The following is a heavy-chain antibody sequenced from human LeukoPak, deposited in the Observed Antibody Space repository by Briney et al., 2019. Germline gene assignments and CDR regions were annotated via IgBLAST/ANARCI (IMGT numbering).Heavy chain of an antibody. D-gene: IGHD3-3*01. V-gene: IGHV1-18*01. J-gene: IGHJ6*02. CDR3: ARGATIFGVVGWEGMDV. CDR1: GYTFTSYG. CDR2: ISAYNGNT. Sequence: ASVKVSCKASGYTFTSYGISWVRQAPGQGLEWMGWISAYNGNTNYAQKLQGRVTMTIDTSTSTAYMELRSLRSDDTAVYYCARGATIFGVVGWEGMDVWGQGTTVTVSS.